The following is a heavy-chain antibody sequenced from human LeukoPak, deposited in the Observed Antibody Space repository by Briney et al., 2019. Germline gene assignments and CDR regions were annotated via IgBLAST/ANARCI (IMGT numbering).Heavy chain of an antibody. CDR2: ISSSGAPI. Sequence: PGGSLRLSCAVSGFTFSRYEMNWVRQAPGKGLEWVAFISSSGAPIYYADSVKGRFTISGDNAKNSLFLHMDSLRAEDTAVYYCARDSPMISGPYNHYYMDVWGKGTTVTISS. CDR3: ARDSPMISGPYNHYYMDV. J-gene: IGHJ6*03. D-gene: IGHD3/OR15-3a*01. V-gene: IGHV3-48*03. CDR1: GFTFSRYE.